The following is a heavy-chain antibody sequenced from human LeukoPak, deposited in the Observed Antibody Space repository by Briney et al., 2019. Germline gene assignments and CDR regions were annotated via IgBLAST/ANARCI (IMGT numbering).Heavy chain of an antibody. CDR3: AREYSSGWYKGAFDI. CDR1: GFTFSSYG. Sequence: GGSLRLSCAASGFTFSSYGMSWVRQAPGKGLEWVSAISGSGGSTYYANSVKGRFTISRDNSKNTLYLQMNSLRAEDTAVYYCAREYSSGWYKGAFDIWGQGTMVTVSS. D-gene: IGHD6-19*01. CDR2: ISGSGGST. V-gene: IGHV3-23*01. J-gene: IGHJ3*02.